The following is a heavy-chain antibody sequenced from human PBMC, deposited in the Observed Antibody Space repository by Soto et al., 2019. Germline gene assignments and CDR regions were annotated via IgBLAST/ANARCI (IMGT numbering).Heavy chain of an antibody. CDR2: IYYSGST. J-gene: IGHJ4*02. D-gene: IGHD5-18*01. V-gene: IGHV4-59*08. Sequence: SETLSLTCTVSGCSISSYYWSWIRQPPGKGLEWIGYIYYSGSTNYNPSLKSRVTISVDTSKNQLSLKLSSVTAADTAVYYCARRYGYSFDYWGQGTLVTAPQ. CDR3: ARRYGYSFDY. CDR1: GCSISSYY.